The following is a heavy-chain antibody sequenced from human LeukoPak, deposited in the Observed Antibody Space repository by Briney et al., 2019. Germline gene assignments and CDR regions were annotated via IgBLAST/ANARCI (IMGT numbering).Heavy chain of an antibody. D-gene: IGHD2/OR15-2a*01. CDR3: ACDISNKGFDY. Sequence: PGGSLRPSCTSSTVTLSNYYMSWIRQAPGKGLECISYISNIGTTTFYADSVKGRFTISRDNGKNSLYLQMNSLTAEDTAVYYCACDISNKGFDYWGQGTLVTVSS. CDR2: ISNIGTTT. CDR1: TVTLSNYY. V-gene: IGHV3-11*04. J-gene: IGHJ4*02.